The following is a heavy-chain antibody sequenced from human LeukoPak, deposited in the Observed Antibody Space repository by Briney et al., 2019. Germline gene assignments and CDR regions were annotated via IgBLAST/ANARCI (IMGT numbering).Heavy chain of an antibody. CDR1: AHTFTAYH. CDR2: INPNRGGT. Sequence: ASVKPSCKASAHTFTAYHMHWVRHAPAQGLQWIAWINPNRGGTNYAQEFQGRVTMTRDTSISTAYMELSRLRSDDTAVYYCARDRLVRGVISFDYWGQGTLVTVSS. J-gene: IGHJ4*02. D-gene: IGHD3-10*01. V-gene: IGHV1-2*02. CDR3: ARDRLVRGVISFDY.